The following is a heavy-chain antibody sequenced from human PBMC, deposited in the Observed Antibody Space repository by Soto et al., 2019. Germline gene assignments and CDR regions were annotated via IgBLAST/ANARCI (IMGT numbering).Heavy chain of an antibody. CDR2: INSDGSST. CDR1: GFTFSSYW. V-gene: IGHV3-74*01. D-gene: IGHD3-10*01. CDR3: ARVPMVRGTLGPGTGVYYYYYGMDV. Sequence: GGSLRLSCAASGFTFSSYWMHWVRQAPGKGLVWVSRINSDGSSTSYADSVKGRFTISRDNAKNTLYLQMNSLRAEDTAVYYCARVPMVRGTLGPGTGVYYYYYGMDVWGQGTTVTVSS. J-gene: IGHJ6*02.